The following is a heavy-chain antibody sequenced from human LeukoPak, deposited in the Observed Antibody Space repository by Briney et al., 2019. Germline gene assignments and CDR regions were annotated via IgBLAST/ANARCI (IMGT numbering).Heavy chain of an antibody. D-gene: IGHD3-9*01. CDR3: ARSPVLRYFDWLFYFDY. J-gene: IGHJ4*02. CDR1: GYTFTGYY. CDR2: INPNSGGT. V-gene: IGHV1-2*04. Sequence: ASVTVSCKASGYTFTGYYMHWVRQAPGQGLEWMGWINPNSGGTNYAQKFQGWVTMTRDTSISTAYMELSRLRSDDTAVYYCARSPVLRYFDWLFYFDYWGQGTLVTVSS.